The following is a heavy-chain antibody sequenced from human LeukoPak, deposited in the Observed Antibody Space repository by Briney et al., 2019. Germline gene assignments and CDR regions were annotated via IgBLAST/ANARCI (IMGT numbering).Heavy chain of an antibody. V-gene: IGHV4-34*01. J-gene: IGHJ4*02. CDR2: INHSGST. CDR3: ARVSRDTPFDYFDY. Sequence: PSETLSLTCAVYGGSFSGYYWSWIRQPPGKGLEWIGEINHSGSTNYNPSLKSRVTISVDTSKNQFSLKLSSVTAADTAVYYCARVSRDTPFDYFDYWGQGTLVTVSS. D-gene: IGHD5-18*01. CDR1: GGSFSGYY.